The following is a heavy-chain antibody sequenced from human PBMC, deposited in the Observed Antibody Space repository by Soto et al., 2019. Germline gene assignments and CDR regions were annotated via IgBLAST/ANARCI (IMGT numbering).Heavy chain of an antibody. D-gene: IGHD2-2*01. J-gene: IGHJ6*04. Sequence: SETMSLTCIVSGGSLSSSNYYWGWIRQPPGKGLEWIGRIYYSGRTYYNPSLKSRVTISVDTSKNQFSLKLSSVTAAETAVYYCARLSCSSTSCYPHYYYGMDVWDKGTTDTVSS. CDR3: ARLSCSSTSCYPHYYYGMDV. CDR2: IYYSGRT. CDR1: GGSLSSSNYY. V-gene: IGHV4-39*01.